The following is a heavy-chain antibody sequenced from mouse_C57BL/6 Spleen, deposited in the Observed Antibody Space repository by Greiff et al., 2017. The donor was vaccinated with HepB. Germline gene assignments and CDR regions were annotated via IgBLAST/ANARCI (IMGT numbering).Heavy chain of an antibody. Sequence: QVHVKQSGAELVRPGTSVKMSCKASGYTFTNYWIGWAKQRPGHGLEWIGDIYPGGGYTNYNEKFKGKATLTADKSSSTAYMQFSSLTSEDSAIYYCARYYGNPYYAMDYWGQGTSVTVSS. D-gene: IGHD2-1*01. J-gene: IGHJ4*01. CDR3: ARYYGNPYYAMDY. V-gene: IGHV1-63*01. CDR2: IYPGGGYT. CDR1: GYTFTNYW.